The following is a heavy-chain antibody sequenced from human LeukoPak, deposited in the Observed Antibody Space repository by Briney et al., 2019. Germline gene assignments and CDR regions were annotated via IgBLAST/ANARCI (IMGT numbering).Heavy chain of an antibody. V-gene: IGHV3-53*05. J-gene: IGHJ3*02. Sequence: GGSLRLSCAASGFTVSSNYMSWVRQAPGKGLEGVSVIYSGGSTYYADSVKGRFTISRDNSKNTLYLQMNSLRAEDTAVYYCAKDVARFGELPPYDAFDIWGQGTMVTVSS. CDR2: IYSGGST. D-gene: IGHD3-10*01. CDR1: GFTVSSNY. CDR3: AKDVARFGELPPYDAFDI.